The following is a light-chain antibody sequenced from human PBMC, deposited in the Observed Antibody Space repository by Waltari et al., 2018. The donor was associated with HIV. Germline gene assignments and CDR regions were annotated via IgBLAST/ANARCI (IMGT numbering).Light chain of an antibody. CDR3: STWDNRLGTYI. J-gene: IGLJ2*01. Sequence: QSVLTQPPSASAPPGPRVVISCSGTWQDIGSSVVYWYQLLPGTTPKLLISRNDQRPSGVPDRFSGSKSDSSASLAVTDLRSEDEGDYYCSTWDNRLGTYIFGGGTKLTVL. CDR2: RND. V-gene: IGLV1-47*01. CDR1: WQDIGSSV.